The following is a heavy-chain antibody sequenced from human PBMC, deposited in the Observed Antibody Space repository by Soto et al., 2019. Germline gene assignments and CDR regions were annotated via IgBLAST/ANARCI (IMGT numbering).Heavy chain of an antibody. CDR3: AKDRLAYYSDSSGSGLDY. V-gene: IGHV3-30*18. D-gene: IGHD3-22*01. Sequence: ILSCAASGFTFRSYGMHWVRQAPGKGLEWVAVISYDGSNKYYADSVKGRFTISRDNSKNTLYLQMNSLRAEDTAVYYCAKDRLAYYSDSSGSGLDYWGQGTLVTVSS. J-gene: IGHJ4*02. CDR1: GFTFRSYG. CDR2: ISYDGSNK.